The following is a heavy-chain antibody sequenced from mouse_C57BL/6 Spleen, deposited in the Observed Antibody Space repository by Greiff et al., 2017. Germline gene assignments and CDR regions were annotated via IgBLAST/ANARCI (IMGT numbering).Heavy chain of an antibody. Sequence: EVQGVESGGGLVKPGGSLKLSCAASGFTFSDYGMHWVRQAPEKGLEWVAYISRGSSTIYYADTVKGRFTISRDNAKNTLFLQMTSLRSEDTAMYYCARETYYYGSRRFDYWGQGTTLTVSA. CDR1: GFTFSDYG. J-gene: IGHJ2*01. CDR2: ISRGSSTI. CDR3: ARETYYYGSRRFDY. D-gene: IGHD1-1*01. V-gene: IGHV5-17*01.